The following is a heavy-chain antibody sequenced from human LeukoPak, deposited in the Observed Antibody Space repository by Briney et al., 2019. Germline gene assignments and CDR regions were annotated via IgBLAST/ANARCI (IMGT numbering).Heavy chain of an antibody. V-gene: IGHV1-8*01. CDR3: ARDRSSYYYDSSGYYYDY. D-gene: IGHD3-22*01. Sequence: GASVKVSCKASGYTFTSYDINWVRQATGQGLEWMGWMNPNSGNTGYAQKFQGRVTMTRNTSISTAYMELSSLRSEDTAVYYCARDRSSYYYDSSGYYYDYWGQGTLVTVSS. CDR2: MNPNSGNT. J-gene: IGHJ4*02. CDR1: GYTFTSYD.